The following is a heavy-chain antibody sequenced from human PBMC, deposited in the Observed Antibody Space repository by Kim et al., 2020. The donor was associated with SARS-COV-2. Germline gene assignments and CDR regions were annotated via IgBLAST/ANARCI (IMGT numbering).Heavy chain of an antibody. J-gene: IGHJ4*02. Sequence: KYSQRYQGRVTITRDTTASTAYMELSSLRSEDTAVYYCARVPRGYFFDYWGQGTLVSVSS. V-gene: IGHV1-3*01. D-gene: IGHD2-2*01. CDR3: ARVPRGYFFDY.